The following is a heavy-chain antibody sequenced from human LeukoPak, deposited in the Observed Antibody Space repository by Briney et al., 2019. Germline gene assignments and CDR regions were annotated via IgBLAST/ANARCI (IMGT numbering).Heavy chain of an antibody. CDR2: IYSGGST. CDR1: GFTVSSYY. D-gene: IGHD6-6*01. Sequence: GGSLRLSCAASGFTVSSYYMSWVRQAPGKGLEWVSVIYSGGSTYYADSVKGRFTISRHNSKNTLYLQMNSLRTEDTAVYYCARDRYSSSSFRFDPWGQGTLVTVSS. V-gene: IGHV3-53*04. J-gene: IGHJ5*02. CDR3: ARDRYSSSSFRFDP.